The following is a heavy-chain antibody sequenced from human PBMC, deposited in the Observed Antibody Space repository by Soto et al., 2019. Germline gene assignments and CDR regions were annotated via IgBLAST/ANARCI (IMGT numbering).Heavy chain of an antibody. J-gene: IGHJ4*02. D-gene: IGHD4-17*01. CDR2: ISYDGSNK. CDR1: GFTFSSYG. CDR3: AKVVGSATVNPFDY. Sequence: GGSLRLSCAASGFTFSSYGMHWVRQAPGKGLEWVAVISYDGSNKYYADSVKGRFTISRDNSKNTLYLQMNSLRAEDTAVYYCAKVVGSATVNPFDYWGQGTLVTVSS. V-gene: IGHV3-30*18.